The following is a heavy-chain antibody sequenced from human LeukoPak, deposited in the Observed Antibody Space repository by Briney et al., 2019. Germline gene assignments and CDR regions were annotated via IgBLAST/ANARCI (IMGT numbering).Heavy chain of an antibody. V-gene: IGHV3-23*01. Sequence: PPGGSLRLSCAASGFTFSSYAMSWVRQAPGKGLEWVSAISGSGGSTYYADSVKGRFTISRDNSKNTLYLQMNSLRAEDTAVYYCAKARLRWPASNFDYWGQGTLVTVSS. CDR1: GFTFSSYA. CDR3: AKARLRWPASNFDY. CDR2: ISGSGGST. D-gene: IGHD4-23*01. J-gene: IGHJ4*02.